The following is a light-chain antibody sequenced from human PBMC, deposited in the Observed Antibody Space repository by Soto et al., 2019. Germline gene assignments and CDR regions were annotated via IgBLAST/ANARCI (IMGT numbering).Light chain of an antibody. J-gene: IGKJ5*01. V-gene: IGKV3-11*01. CDR2: DAS. CDR1: QSVSSY. Sequence: SVLPQSPATLSLSPGESASLSCRASQSVSSYLAWYQQKPGQAPRLLIYDASNRATGIPARFSGSGSGTDFTLTISSLEPEDFAVYYCQQRSNWPPITYGQGTRLAI. CDR3: QQRSNWPPIT.